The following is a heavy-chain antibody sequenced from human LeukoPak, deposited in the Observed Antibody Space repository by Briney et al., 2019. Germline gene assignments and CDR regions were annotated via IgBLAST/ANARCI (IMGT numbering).Heavy chain of an antibody. CDR3: AKDPPIRYCSDGSCSI. CDR1: GFTFSSYA. Sequence: GGSLRLSCAASGFTFSSYAMSWVRQAPGKGLEWVSAISGSGGSTYYADSVKGRFTISRDNSKNTLYLQMNSLRAEDTAVYYCAKDPPIRYCSDGSCSIWGQGTLVTVSS. CDR2: ISGSGGST. J-gene: IGHJ4*02. D-gene: IGHD2-15*01. V-gene: IGHV3-23*01.